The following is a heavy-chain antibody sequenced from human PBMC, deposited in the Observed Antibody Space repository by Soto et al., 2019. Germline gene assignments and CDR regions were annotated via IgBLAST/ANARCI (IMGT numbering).Heavy chain of an antibody. CDR1: RFTLSSYT. V-gene: IGHV3-30-3*01. CDR3: ARARSLGVAAPGY. CDR2: ISSDGSNN. Sequence: QVQLVESGGGVVQPGRSLRLSCAASRFTLSSYTMYWVRQGPGKGLEWVAGISSDGSNNYYADSVKGRFTISRDNSKNTQLQQMNGLSAADTAVYYCARARSLGVAAPGYWGQGTLVTVSS. D-gene: IGHD3-3*01. J-gene: IGHJ4*02.